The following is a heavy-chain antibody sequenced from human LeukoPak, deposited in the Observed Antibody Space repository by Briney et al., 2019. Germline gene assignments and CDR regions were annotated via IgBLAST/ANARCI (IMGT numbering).Heavy chain of an antibody. CDR3: ARSDYYDSIGYYPPDY. Sequence: GASVKVSCTASAYTFTNCGISWERQAPGQGLEWMGWISAYNGNTNYAQRLQGRVTMTTDTSTNTAYMELRSLGSDDTAVYYCARSDYYDSIGYYPPDYWGQGTLVTVSS. CDR2: ISAYNGNT. CDR1: AYTFTNCG. D-gene: IGHD3-22*01. V-gene: IGHV1-18*01. J-gene: IGHJ4*02.